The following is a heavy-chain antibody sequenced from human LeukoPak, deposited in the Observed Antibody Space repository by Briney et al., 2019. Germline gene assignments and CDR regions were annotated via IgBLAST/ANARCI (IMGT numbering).Heavy chain of an antibody. D-gene: IGHD3-10*01. CDR2: TSLNSGDT. V-gene: IGHV1-2*02. J-gene: IGHJ5*02. CDR3: ATPSGGSGRWGDNWFDP. Sequence: ASVKVSCKASGYTFTAPYMHWVRQAPGQGLEWVGWTSLNSGDTNYAQKFQGRVTMTRDTSISAAYMELSSLTFDDTAVYYCATPSGGSGRWGDNWFDPWGQGTLVTVSS. CDR1: GYTFTAPY.